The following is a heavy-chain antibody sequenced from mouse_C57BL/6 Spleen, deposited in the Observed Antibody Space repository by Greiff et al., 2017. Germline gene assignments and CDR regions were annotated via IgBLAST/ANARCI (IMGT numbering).Heavy chain of an antibody. V-gene: IGHV1-53*01. CDR2: INPSNGGT. CDR1: GYTFTSYW. Sequence: VQLQQSGTELVKPGASVKLSCKASGYTFTSYWMHWVKQRPGQGLEWIGNINPSNGGTNYNEKFKSKATLTVDKSSSTAYMQLSSLTSEDSAVYYCARSGGYYAPFAYWGQGTLVTVSA. CDR3: ARSGGYYAPFAY. D-gene: IGHD2-3*01. J-gene: IGHJ3*01.